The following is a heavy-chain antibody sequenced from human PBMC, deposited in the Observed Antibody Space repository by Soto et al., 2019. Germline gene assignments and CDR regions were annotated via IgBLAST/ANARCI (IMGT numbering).Heavy chain of an antibody. CDR1: GYTFTSYY. D-gene: IGHD4-17*01. CDR2: INPSGGST. Sequence: GASVKFSCKASGYTFTSYYMHWVRQAPGQGLEWMGIINPSGGSTSYAQKFQGRVTMTRDTSTSTVYMELSSLRSEDTAVYYCARAPRGYGDYLGLEAFDIWGQGTMVTVSS. V-gene: IGHV1-46*01. CDR3: ARAPRGYGDYLGLEAFDI. J-gene: IGHJ3*02.